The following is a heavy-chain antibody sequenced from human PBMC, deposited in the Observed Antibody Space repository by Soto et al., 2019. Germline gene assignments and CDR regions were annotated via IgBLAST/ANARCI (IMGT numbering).Heavy chain of an antibody. CDR2: IKSKTDGGTT. J-gene: IGHJ6*02. V-gene: IGHV3-15*07. Sequence: GGSLRLSCAASGFTFSNDTMHWVRQAPGKGLEWVGRIKSKTDGGTTDYAAPVKGRFTISRDDSKNTLYLQMNSLKTEDTAVYYCTNDFWSGYYFGMDVWGQGTTVTVSS. CDR1: GFTFSNDT. D-gene: IGHD3-3*01. CDR3: TNDFWSGYYFGMDV.